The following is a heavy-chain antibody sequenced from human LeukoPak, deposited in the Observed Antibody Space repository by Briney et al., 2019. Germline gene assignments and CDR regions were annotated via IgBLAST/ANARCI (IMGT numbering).Heavy chain of an antibody. CDR1: GFTFSSYA. J-gene: IGHJ3*02. CDR3: AKWSIFGVVTADAFDI. V-gene: IGHV3-23*01. Sequence: PGGSLRLSCAASGFTFSSYAMSWVRQAPGKGPEWDSAISGSGGSTYYADSVKGRFTISRDNSKNTLYLQMNSLRAEDTAVYYCAKWSIFGVVTADAFDIWGQGTMVTVSS. D-gene: IGHD3-3*01. CDR2: ISGSGGST.